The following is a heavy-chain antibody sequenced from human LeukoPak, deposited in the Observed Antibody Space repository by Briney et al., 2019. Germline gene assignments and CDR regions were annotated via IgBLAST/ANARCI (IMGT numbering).Heavy chain of an antibody. J-gene: IGHJ4*02. CDR1: GYTFTGYY. D-gene: IGHD4-17*01. Sequence: ASVKVSCKASGYTFTGYYMHWVRQATGQGLEWMGWMNPNSGNTGYAQNFQDKVTFTRNTSINTAYMELSTLRSEDTAMYYCARSLIPVTVVDFWGQGTLVTVSS. V-gene: IGHV1-8*03. CDR2: MNPNSGNT. CDR3: ARSLIPVTVVDF.